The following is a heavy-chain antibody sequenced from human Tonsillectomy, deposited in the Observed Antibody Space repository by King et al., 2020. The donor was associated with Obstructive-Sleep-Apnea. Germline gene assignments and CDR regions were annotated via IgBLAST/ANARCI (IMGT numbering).Heavy chain of an antibody. Sequence: TLKESGPTLVKPTQTLTLTCTFSGFSLSTSGVGVGWIRQPPGKALEWLALIYWDDDNRYSPSLKIRLTITKDTSKNQVVLTMTNMDPVDTATYYCAHNPYYDSSGYYKVSRHFDYWGQGTLVTVSS. J-gene: IGHJ4*02. V-gene: IGHV2-5*02. CDR3: AHNPYYDSSGYYKVSRHFDY. D-gene: IGHD3-22*01. CDR1: GFSLSTSGVG. CDR2: IYWDDDN.